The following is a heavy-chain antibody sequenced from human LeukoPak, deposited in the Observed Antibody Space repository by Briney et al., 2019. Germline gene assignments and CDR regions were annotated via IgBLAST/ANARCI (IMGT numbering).Heavy chain of an antibody. D-gene: IGHD3-22*01. CDR1: TDSISSYY. CDR3: ASGVGSSVYYY. V-gene: IGHV4-4*07. Sequence: SETLSLTCTVSTDSISSYYWSWIRQPAGKGLEWIGRINTSGSINYYPSLKSRVTMSLDTSKNHFSLNVSSVTAADTAVYYCASGVGSSVYYYWGQGILVTVSS. J-gene: IGHJ4*02. CDR2: INTSGSI.